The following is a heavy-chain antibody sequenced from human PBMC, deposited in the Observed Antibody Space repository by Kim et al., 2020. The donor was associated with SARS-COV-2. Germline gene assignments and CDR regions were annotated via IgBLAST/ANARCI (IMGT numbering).Heavy chain of an antibody. D-gene: IGHD1-1*01. CDR2: FDPEDGET. CDR1: GYTLTELS. J-gene: IGHJ6*02. V-gene: IGHV1-24*01. CDR3: ATGGGTSGHLDPLDYYYYGMDV. Sequence: ASVKVSCKVSGYTLTELSMHWVRQAPGKGLEWMGDFDPEDGETIYAQKFQGRVTMTEDTSTYTVYMELSNLRSEDTAVYYCATGGGTSGHLDPLDYYYYGMDVWGQGTTVTVSS.